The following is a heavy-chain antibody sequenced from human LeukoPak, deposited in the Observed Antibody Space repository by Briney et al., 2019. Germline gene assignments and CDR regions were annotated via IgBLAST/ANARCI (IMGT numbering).Heavy chain of an antibody. J-gene: IGHJ4*02. Sequence: ASVKVSCKASGGTFSRYYAISWVRQAPGQGLEWVGGIIPSFSTANYAQKFQGRVTITTDESTGTAYLGLSGLRSEDTAVYYCATSPSYEMATTAVYWGQGTLVTVSS. CDR2: IIPSFSTA. CDR1: GGTFSRYYA. D-gene: IGHD5-24*01. CDR3: ATSPSYEMATTAVY. V-gene: IGHV1-69*05.